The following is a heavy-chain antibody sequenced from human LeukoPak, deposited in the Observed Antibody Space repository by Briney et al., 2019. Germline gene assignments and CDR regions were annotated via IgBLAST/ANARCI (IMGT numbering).Heavy chain of an antibody. CDR1: GGAISYYY. CDR3: ARVGYSSSWSPSDY. V-gene: IGHV4-59*04. J-gene: IGHJ4*02. CDR2: IFYTGST. Sequence: SETLSLTCTVSGGAISYYYWNWIRQPPGKGLEWIANIFYTGSTYYNPSLKSRVTISVDTSKNQFSLRLSSVTATDTAVYYCARVGYSSSWSPSDYWGQGALVTVSS. D-gene: IGHD6-13*01.